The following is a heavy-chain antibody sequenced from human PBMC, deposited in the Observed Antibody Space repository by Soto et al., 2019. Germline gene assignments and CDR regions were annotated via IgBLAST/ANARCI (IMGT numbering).Heavy chain of an antibody. CDR1: GFTFSSYS. J-gene: IGHJ6*02. D-gene: IGHD1-26*01. V-gene: IGHV3-21*01. CDR2: ISSSSSYI. CDR3: ARDRCEWELCYGMDV. Sequence: GGSPRLSCAASGFTFSSYSMNWVRQAPGKGLEWVSSISSSSSYIYYADSVKGRFTISRDNAKNSLYLQMNSLRAEDTAVYYCARDRCEWELCYGMDVWGQGTTVTVSS.